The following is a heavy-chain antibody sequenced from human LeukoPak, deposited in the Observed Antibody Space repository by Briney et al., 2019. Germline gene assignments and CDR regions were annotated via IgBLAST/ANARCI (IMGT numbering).Heavy chain of an antibody. J-gene: IGHJ2*01. V-gene: IGHV3-21*01. Sequence: GGSLRLSCAASGFTVSSNYMSWVRQAPGKGLEWVSSIRSSSSYIYYADSVKGRFTISRDNAKNSLYLQMNSLRVEDTAVYYCARSGGEGGWYFDLWGRGTLVTVSS. CDR2: IRSSSSYI. CDR1: GFTVSSNY. CDR3: ARSGGEGGWYFDL. D-gene: IGHD2-21*01.